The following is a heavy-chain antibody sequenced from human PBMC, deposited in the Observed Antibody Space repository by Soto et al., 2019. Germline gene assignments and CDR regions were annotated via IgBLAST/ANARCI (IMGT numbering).Heavy chain of an antibody. V-gene: IGHV1-69*01. D-gene: IGHD3-16*01. CDR3: ARGGGPYVWFNEF. CDR2: IIPVFGTT. J-gene: IGHJ4*02. CDR1: GGLFSSFA. Sequence: QEQLVQSGPEMKKPGSSVKVSCKDSGGLFSSFAISWVRQAPGQGLEWLGGIIPVFGTTNYAEKFQDSVTITADESTNTAYMELSGLRSGDTAIYYCARGGGPYVWFNEFWGQGTLVTVSS.